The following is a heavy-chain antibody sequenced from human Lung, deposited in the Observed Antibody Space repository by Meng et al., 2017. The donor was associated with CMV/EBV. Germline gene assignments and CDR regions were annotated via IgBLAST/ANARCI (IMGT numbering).Heavy chain of an antibody. D-gene: IGHD5-12*01. CDR1: GDSITNHNW. CDR3: LRRSGGSV. V-gene: IGHV4-4*02. J-gene: IGHJ1*01. CDR2: IPHRGSS. Sequence: DAAPAQVKPSETLSLTCAVSGDSITNHNWWAWVRQPPGKVLEWIGEIPHRGSSAYNPSLKSRVSMSIDKSKNQFSLKLTSVTAADTAVYHCLRRSGGSVWGQGTLVTVSS.